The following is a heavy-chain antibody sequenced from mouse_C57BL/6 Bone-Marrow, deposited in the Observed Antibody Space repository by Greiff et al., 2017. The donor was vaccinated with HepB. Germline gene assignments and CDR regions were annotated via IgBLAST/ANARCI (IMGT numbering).Heavy chain of an antibody. Sequence: DVKLQESGGGLVKPGGSLKLSCAASGFTFSSYAMSWVRQTPEKRLEWVATISDGGSYTYYPDNVKGRFTISRDNAKNNLYLQMSHLKSEDTAMYYCARAPYGAMDYWGQGTSVTVSS. CDR3: ARAPYGAMDY. J-gene: IGHJ4*01. D-gene: IGHD1-1*02. CDR1: GFTFSSYA. CDR2: ISDGGSYT. V-gene: IGHV5-4*03.